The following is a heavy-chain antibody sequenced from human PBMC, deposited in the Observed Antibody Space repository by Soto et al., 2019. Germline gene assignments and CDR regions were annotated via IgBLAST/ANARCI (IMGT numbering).Heavy chain of an antibody. CDR1: GGSMRNYY. CDR3: TSSYSTSSSPDY. J-gene: IGHJ4*02. Sequence: SETLSLTCSVSGGSMRNYYWNWIRQPPDRGLEWIGYVYHSGSTNYNPSLKSRVSMSVDVSRNHFSLTLHSVTAADTAVYFCTSSYSTSSSPDYWGQGTLVTVSS. CDR2: VYHSGST. V-gene: IGHV4-59*01. D-gene: IGHD6-6*01.